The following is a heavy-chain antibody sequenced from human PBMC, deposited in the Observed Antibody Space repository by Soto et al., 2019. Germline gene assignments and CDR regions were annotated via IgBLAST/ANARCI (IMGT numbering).Heavy chain of an antibody. CDR3: ARLPSVLRYFEHTDAFDI. CDR1: GFTFSSYS. CDR2: ISISSSYI. J-gene: IGHJ3*02. Sequence: GGSLRLSCAASGFTFSSYSMNWVRQAPGKGLELVSSISISSSYIYYADSLKGRFTISRDNAKNSLYLQMNSLRAEDTAVYYCARLPSVLRYFEHTDAFDIWGQGTMVTV. V-gene: IGHV3-21*01. D-gene: IGHD3-9*01.